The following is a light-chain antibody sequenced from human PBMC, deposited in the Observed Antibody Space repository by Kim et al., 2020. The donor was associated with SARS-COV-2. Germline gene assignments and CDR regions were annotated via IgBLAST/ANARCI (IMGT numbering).Light chain of an antibody. Sequence: SVGGKVTITCRASQSISSYLNWYKQKPGKAPKLLIYAASSVQSGVTSRFSGSGSGTDFTLSISSLQPEDFATYYCQQSYSTPPYTFGQGTKLEI. CDR3: QQSYSTPPYT. CDR2: AAS. V-gene: IGKV1-39*01. CDR1: QSISSY. J-gene: IGKJ2*01.